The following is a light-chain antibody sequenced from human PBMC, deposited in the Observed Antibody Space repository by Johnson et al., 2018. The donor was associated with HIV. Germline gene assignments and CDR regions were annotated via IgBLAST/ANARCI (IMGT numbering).Light chain of an antibody. CDR3: GTWDSSLSANV. V-gene: IGLV1-51*01. Sequence: QSVLTQPPSVSAAPGQKVTISCSGSSSNIGNNYVSWYQQLPGTAPKLLIYDNNKRPSGIPDRFSGSKSGTSATLGITGLQTGDEADYYCGTWDSSLSANVVGTRTKVTCL. J-gene: IGLJ1*01. CDR1: SSNIGNNY. CDR2: DNN.